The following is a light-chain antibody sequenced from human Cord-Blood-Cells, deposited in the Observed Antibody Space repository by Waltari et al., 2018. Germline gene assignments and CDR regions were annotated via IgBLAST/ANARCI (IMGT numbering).Light chain of an antibody. J-gene: IGLJ3*02. CDR3: QSADSSGTYWV. CDR1: ALPKQY. CDR2: KDS. Sequence: SYELTQPPSVSVSPGQPARITCSGDALPKQYAYWYQQKPGQAPGLVIYKDSERPSGIPERVSGSSSGTTVTLTISGVQAEDEADYYCQSADSSGTYWVFGGGTKLTVL. V-gene: IGLV3-25*03.